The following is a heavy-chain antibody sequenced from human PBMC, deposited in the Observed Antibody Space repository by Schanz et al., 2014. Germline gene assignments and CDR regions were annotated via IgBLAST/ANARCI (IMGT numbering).Heavy chain of an antibody. CDR1: GYSISSDYY. J-gene: IGHJ4*02. CDR3: ARGKWDLGAD. CDR2: ISHTGNP. D-gene: IGHD1-26*01. Sequence: QVQLQESGPGLVKPSETLSLTCSVSGYSISSDYYWGWIRQFPGGGLEWIGSISHTGNPYYHPSPLSRVPISLDTPKTHFPLKLSSVTAADTAVYYCARGKWDLGADWGQGILVTVSS. V-gene: IGHV4-38-2*02.